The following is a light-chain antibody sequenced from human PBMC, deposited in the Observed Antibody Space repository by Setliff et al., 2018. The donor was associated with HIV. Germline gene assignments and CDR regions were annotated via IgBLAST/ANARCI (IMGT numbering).Light chain of an antibody. Sequence: QSVLTQPASVSGSPGQSITISCTGTSSDVGGYRLVSWYQQHPGKAPKLIISEVNKRPSGVSNRFSGSKSGTSASLTISGFQAEDEADYYCCSYADSGTYLFGTGTKVTVL. CDR2: EVN. V-gene: IGLV2-23*02. CDR3: CSYADSGTYL. J-gene: IGLJ1*01. CDR1: SSDVGGYRL.